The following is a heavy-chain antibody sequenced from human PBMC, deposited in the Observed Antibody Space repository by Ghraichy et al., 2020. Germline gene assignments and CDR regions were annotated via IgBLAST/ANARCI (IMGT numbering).Heavy chain of an antibody. CDR2: IYPGDSDT. V-gene: IGHV5-51*01. Sequence: GGVRQMPGKGREWMGIIYPGDSDTRYSPSFQGQVTISADKSISTAYLQWSSLKASDTAMYYCARQGTAMGIDAFDIWGQGTMVTVSS. D-gene: IGHD5-18*01. J-gene: IGHJ3*02. CDR3: ARQGTAMGIDAFDI.